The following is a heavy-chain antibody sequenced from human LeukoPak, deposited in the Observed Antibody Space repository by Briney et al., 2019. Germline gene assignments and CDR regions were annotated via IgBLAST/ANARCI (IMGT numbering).Heavy chain of an antibody. CDR3: ARDQSSSWSHYYYMDF. D-gene: IGHD6-13*01. Sequence: ASVKVSCKASGYSFTSHYMHWVRQAPGQGLEWMGWINTNTGNPTYAQGFTGRFVFSLDTSVSTAYLQISSLKAEDTAVYYCARDQSSSWSHYYYMDFWGKGTTVTVSS. CDR2: INTNTGNP. CDR1: GYSFTSHY. J-gene: IGHJ6*03. V-gene: IGHV7-4-1*02.